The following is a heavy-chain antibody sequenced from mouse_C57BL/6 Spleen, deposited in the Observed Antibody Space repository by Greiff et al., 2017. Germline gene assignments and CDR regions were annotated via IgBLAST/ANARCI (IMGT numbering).Heavy chain of an antibody. CDR2: LAPSDSYT. V-gene: IGHV1-50*01. Sequence: QVQLQQPGAALVKPWASVKLSCKASGYTFTSYWMQWVKQRPGQGLEWIGELAPSDSYTNYNQKFKGKATVTVDTSSSTAYMQLSSLTSEDSAVYYCARRGYGNFYAMDYWGQGTSVTVSS. CDR1: GYTFTSYW. CDR3: ARRGYGNFYAMDY. D-gene: IGHD2-1*01. J-gene: IGHJ4*01.